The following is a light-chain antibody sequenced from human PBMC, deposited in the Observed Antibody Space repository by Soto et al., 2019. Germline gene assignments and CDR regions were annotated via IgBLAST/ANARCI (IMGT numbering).Light chain of an antibody. J-gene: IGKJ1*01. CDR3: HQYDSSPVT. CDR1: QSVSSSY. Sequence: EIVLTQSPGTLSLSPGERATLSCRASQSVSSSYLAWYQQKPGQAPRLLIYGASSRATGIPARFSGSGSGTDFTLTISRLEPEDFAVYYCHQYDSSPVTFGQGTKVEIK. V-gene: IGKV3-20*01. CDR2: GAS.